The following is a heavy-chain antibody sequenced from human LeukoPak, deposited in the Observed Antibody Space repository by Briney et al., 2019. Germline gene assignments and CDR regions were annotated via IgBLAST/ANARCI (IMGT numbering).Heavy chain of an antibody. J-gene: IGHJ2*01. CDR2: IYYSGST. V-gene: IGHV4-59*08. D-gene: IGHD6-19*01. CDR3: AKTVAGYWYFDL. Sequence: SETLSLTCTVSGGSISHYFWSWIRQPPGKALEWIGYIYYSGSTNYNPSLKSRVTISVDPSKNQFSLKLNSVTAADTAVYYCAKTVAGYWYFDLWGCGTLVTVSS. CDR1: GGSISHYF.